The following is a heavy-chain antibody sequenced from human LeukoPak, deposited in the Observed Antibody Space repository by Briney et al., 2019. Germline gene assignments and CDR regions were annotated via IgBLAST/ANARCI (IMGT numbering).Heavy chain of an antibody. J-gene: IGHJ5*02. D-gene: IGHD6-19*01. CDR2: ISGSGGST. CDR1: GFTFSSYA. CDR3: AKVNEVAVAGHNWFDP. Sequence: EGSLRLSCAASGFTFSSYAMSWVRQAPGKGLEWVSAISGSGGSTYYADSVKGRFTISRDNSKNTLYLQMNSLRAEDTAVYYCAKVNEVAVAGHNWFDPWGQGTLVTVSS. V-gene: IGHV3-23*01.